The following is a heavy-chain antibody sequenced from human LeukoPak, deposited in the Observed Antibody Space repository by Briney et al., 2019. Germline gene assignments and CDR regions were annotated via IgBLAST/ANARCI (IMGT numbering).Heavy chain of an antibody. Sequence: ASVKVSCKASGYTFTSYGMSWVRQAPGQGLEWMGWISAYNGNTNYAQKLQGRVTMTTDTSTSTAYMELRSLRSDDTAVYYCATSLGYCSSTSCSPNWFDPWGQGTLVTVSS. CDR3: ATSLGYCSSTSCSPNWFDP. V-gene: IGHV1-18*01. CDR2: ISAYNGNT. J-gene: IGHJ5*02. CDR1: GYTFTSYG. D-gene: IGHD2-2*01.